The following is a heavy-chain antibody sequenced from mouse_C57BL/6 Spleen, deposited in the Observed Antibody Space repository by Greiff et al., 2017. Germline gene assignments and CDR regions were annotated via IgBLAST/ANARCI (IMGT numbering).Heavy chain of an antibody. CDR2: INPNTGGT. J-gene: IGHJ4*01. CDR1: GYTFTDYY. D-gene: IGHD2-1*01. CDR3: AIETKGGVYGNSYAMDY. V-gene: IGHV1-26*01. Sequence: EVQLQQSGPELVKPGASVKISCKASGYTFTDYYMNWVKQSHGKSLEWIGDINPNTGGTSYNQKFKGKATLTVDNSSSTAYMELRSLTSEDSAVYYCAIETKGGVYGNSYAMDYWGQGTSVTVSS.